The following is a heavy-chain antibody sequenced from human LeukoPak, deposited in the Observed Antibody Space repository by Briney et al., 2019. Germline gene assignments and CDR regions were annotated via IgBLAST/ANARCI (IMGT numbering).Heavy chain of an antibody. D-gene: IGHD5-18*01. V-gene: IGHV4-39*01. J-gene: IGHJ4*02. Sequence: SETLSLTCTVSGGSISSSSYYWGWIRQPPGKGLEWIGSIYYSGGTYYNPSLKSRVTISVDTSKNQFSLKLSSVTAADTAVYYCARIGSIYSSGTFADYWGQGTLVTVFS. CDR2: IYYSGGT. CDR1: GGSISSSSYY. CDR3: ARIGSIYSSGTFADY.